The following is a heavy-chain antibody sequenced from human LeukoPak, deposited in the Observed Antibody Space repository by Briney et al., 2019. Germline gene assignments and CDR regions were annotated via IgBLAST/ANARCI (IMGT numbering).Heavy chain of an antibody. V-gene: IGHV4-39*07. CDR2: IYHSGST. J-gene: IGHJ4*02. Sequence: SETLSLTCTVSGGSISSSSYYWGWIRQPPGKGLEWIGYIYHSGSTYYNPSLKSRVTISVDRSKNQFSLKLSSVTAADTAVYYCARTADIVVVPAAYFDYWGQGTLVTVSS. CDR3: ARTADIVVVPAAYFDY. CDR1: GGSISSSSYY. D-gene: IGHD2-2*01.